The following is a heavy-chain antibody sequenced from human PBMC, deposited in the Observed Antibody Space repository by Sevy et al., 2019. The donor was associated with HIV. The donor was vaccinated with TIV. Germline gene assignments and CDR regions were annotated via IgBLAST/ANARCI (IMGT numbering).Heavy chain of an antibody. CDR3: ARDHSSSRKPYYMDV. V-gene: IGHV4-59*01. CDR2: IYYSGST. CDR1: GGSISSYY. J-gene: IGHJ6*03. Sequence: SDTLSLTCTVSGGSISSYYWSWIRQPPGKGLEWIGYIYYSGSTNYNPSLKSRVTISVDTSKNQFSLKLSSVTAADTAVYYCARDHSSSRKPYYMDVWGKGTTVTVSS. D-gene: IGHD6-13*01.